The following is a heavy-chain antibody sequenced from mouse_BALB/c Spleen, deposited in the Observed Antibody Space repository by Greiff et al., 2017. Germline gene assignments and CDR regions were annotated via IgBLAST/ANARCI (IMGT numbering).Heavy chain of an antibody. CDR2: ILPGSGST. CDR3: ARGGGYPWFAY. CDR1: GYTFSSYW. V-gene: IGHV1-9*01. Sequence: QVQLQQSGAELMKPGASVKISCKATGYTFSSYWIEWVKQRPGHGLEWIGEILPGSGSTNYNEKFKGKATFTADTSSNTAYMQLSSLTSEDSAVYYCARGGGYPWFAYWGQGTLVTVSA. J-gene: IGHJ3*01. D-gene: IGHD2-2*01.